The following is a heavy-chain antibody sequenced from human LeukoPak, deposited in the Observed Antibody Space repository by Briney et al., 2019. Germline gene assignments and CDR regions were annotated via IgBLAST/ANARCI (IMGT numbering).Heavy chain of an antibody. CDR1: RFTFSSYS. D-gene: IGHD1-26*01. CDR2: ISSSSSYI. J-gene: IGHJ3*02. Sequence: GGSLRLSCAASRFTFSSYSMNWVRQAPGKGLEWVSSISSSSSYIYYADSVKGRFTISRDNAKNSLYLQMNSLRAEDTAVYYCAREYSGSRTRAFDIWGQGTMVTVSS. V-gene: IGHV3-21*01. CDR3: AREYSGSRTRAFDI.